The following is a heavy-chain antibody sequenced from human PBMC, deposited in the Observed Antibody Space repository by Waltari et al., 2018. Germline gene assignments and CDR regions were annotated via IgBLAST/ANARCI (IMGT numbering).Heavy chain of an antibody. V-gene: IGHV3-23*01. CDR1: GFTFSSHA. J-gene: IGHJ4*02. CDR2: IPPSGDGT. CDR3: ARDSPVLSF. Sequence: EVQLLESGGDLLQPGGSLSLSCAASGFTFSSHAMSWVRQAPGKGLQWVSAIPPSGDGTYYADSVQGRFTISRDNSKNTLFLQMSGLRADDTAVYYCARDSPVLSFWGQGTLVTVCS. D-gene: IGHD3-3*02.